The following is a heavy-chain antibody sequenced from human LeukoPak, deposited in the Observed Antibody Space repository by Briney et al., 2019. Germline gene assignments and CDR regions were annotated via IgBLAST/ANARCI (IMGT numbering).Heavy chain of an antibody. J-gene: IGHJ4*02. CDR2: IYTSGAT. V-gene: IGHV4-4*07. D-gene: IGHD6-19*01. Sequence: PSETLSLTCTVSGGSISPYYWSWIRQPAGKGLEWIGRIYTSGATNYNPSLSSRVTMSLDTSKNQFSLELRSVTAADTAVYYCARNREYSNGWYYFDDWGQGTLVTVSS. CDR1: GGSISPYY. CDR3: ARNREYSNGWYYFDD.